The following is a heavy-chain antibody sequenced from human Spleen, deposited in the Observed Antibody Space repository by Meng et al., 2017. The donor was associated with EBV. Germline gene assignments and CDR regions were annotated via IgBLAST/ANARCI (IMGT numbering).Heavy chain of an antibody. D-gene: IGHD5-12*01. CDR1: GYSFSRYY. V-gene: IGHV1-2*06. CDR3: ARGGTGYDYAFQY. Sequence: QGQLVQSGAEVKKAGASVKVSCEASGYSFSRYYIQWERQAPGRGLEWMGRLDPHSGGANFAQKFQGRVTLSRDTSISTAYMELSSLRSDDTAVYFCARGGTGYDYAFQYWGQGTLVTVSS. J-gene: IGHJ4*02. CDR2: LDPHSGGA.